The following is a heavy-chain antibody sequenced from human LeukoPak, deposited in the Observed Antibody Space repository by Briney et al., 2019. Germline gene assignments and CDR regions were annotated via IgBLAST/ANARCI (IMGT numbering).Heavy chain of an antibody. CDR3: ARETNINYPYWYFDL. Sequence: ASVKVSCKASGYIFTSYGISWVRQAPGQGLEWMGWISAYNGNTNYAQKLQGRVTMTTDTSTSTAYMELRSLRSDDTAVYYCARETNINYPYWYFDLWGRGTLVTVSS. CDR2: ISAYNGNT. CDR1: GYIFTSYG. V-gene: IGHV1-18*01. D-gene: IGHD4-11*01. J-gene: IGHJ2*01.